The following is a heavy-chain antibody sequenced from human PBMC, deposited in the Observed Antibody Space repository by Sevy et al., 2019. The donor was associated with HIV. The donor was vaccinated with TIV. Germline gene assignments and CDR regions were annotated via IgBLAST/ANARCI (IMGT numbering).Heavy chain of an antibody. Sequence: GGSLRLSCVASGFNFNIYSMSWVRQAPGKVLEWVSTLAFGCGRINHADSVQGRFTMSRDDSKKTVYLEMNSLRAEDTAVYYCAREGCTRPHDHWGQGTLVTVSS. V-gene: IGHV3-23*01. J-gene: IGHJ4*02. CDR3: AREGCTRPHDH. CDR2: LAFGCGRI. D-gene: IGHD2-8*01. CDR1: GFNFNIYS.